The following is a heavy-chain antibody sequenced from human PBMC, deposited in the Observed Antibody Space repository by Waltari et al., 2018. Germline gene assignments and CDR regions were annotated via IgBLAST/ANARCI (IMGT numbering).Heavy chain of an antibody. D-gene: IGHD1-7*01. J-gene: IGHJ6*02. CDR1: GGSISSHY. CDR3: ARDMGGTGTRGGMDV. Sequence: QVQLQESGPGLVKPSETLSLTCTVSGGSISSHYWSWIRQPPGKGLEWIGYIYYSGSTNYHPSLKSRVTISVDTSKNQFSLKLSSVTAADTAVYYCARDMGGTGTRGGMDVWGQGTTVTVSS. V-gene: IGHV4-59*11. CDR2: IYYSGST.